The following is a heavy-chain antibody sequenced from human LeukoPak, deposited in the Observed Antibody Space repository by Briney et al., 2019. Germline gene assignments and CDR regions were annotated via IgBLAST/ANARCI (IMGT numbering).Heavy chain of an antibody. CDR3: ARPIRGIYVEHVFDI. J-gene: IGHJ3*02. D-gene: IGHD2-21*01. CDR1: GYTFTGYY. CDR2: INPSSGGT. Sequence: ASVRVTCKASGYTFTGYYMHWVRQAPGQGLEWMGWINPSSGGTKNAQKFQGRVTMTRDTSISTGYMELSRLRSDDTAVYYCARPIRGIYVEHVFDIWRQGTMVTVSA. V-gene: IGHV1-2*02.